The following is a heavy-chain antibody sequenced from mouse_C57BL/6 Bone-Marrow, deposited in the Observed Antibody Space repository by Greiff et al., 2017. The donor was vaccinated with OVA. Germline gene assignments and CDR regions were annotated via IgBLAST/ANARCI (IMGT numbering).Heavy chain of an antibody. V-gene: IGHV1-9*01. J-gene: IGHJ4*01. CDR3: ASSRLLLDGYAKDY. CDR1: GYTFTGYW. D-gene: IGHD1-1*01. Sequence: VQLQQSGAELMKPGASVKLSCKATGYTFTGYWIEWVKQRPGHGLEWIGEILPGSGSTNYNEKFKGKATFTADTSSNTAYMQLSSLTTEDSAMDYCASSRLLLDGYAKDYWGQGTSLTVSS. CDR2: ILPGSGST.